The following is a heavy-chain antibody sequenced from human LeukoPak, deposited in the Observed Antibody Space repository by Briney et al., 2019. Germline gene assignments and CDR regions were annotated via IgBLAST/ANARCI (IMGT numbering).Heavy chain of an antibody. Sequence: SETLSLTCAVYGGSFSGYYWSWIRQPPGKGLEWIGEINHSGSTNYNPSLKSRVTISVDTFKNQFSLKLSSVTAADTAVYYCARKAYYYGSGSYYNVYYFDYWGQGTLVTVSS. CDR2: INHSGST. CDR1: GGSFSGYY. D-gene: IGHD3-10*01. V-gene: IGHV4-34*01. J-gene: IGHJ4*02. CDR3: ARKAYYYGSGSYYNVYYFDY.